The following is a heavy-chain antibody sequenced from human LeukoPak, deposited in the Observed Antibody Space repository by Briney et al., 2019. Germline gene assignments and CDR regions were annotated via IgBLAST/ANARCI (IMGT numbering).Heavy chain of an antibody. D-gene: IGHD5-18*01. CDR3: ARGSRGYSYG. Sequence: SETLSLTCTVSGGSISSSYWSWIRRPPGKGLEWIGYIYYSASTNYNPSLKSRVTISVDTSNNQFSLKLSSVTAADTAVYYCARGSRGYSYGWGQGTLVTVSS. J-gene: IGHJ4*02. CDR1: GGSISSSY. V-gene: IGHV4-59*01. CDR2: IYYSAST.